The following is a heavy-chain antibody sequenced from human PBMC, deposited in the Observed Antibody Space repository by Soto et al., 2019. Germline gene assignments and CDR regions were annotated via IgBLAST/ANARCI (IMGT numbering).Heavy chain of an antibody. CDR2: IRRKVNRYAT. CDR3: TRLSWERKEGRDY. CDR1: GFTFSDSA. J-gene: IGHJ4*02. V-gene: IGHV3-73*02. D-gene: IGHD1-26*01. Sequence: EVQLVESGGGLVQPGGSLKLSCAASGFTFSDSAINWVRQASGKGREWVGRIRRKVNRYATAYAVSVKGRFTISRDDSKNTAYLQMNSLKTEDTAVYYCTRLSWERKEGRDYWGQGTLVTVSS.